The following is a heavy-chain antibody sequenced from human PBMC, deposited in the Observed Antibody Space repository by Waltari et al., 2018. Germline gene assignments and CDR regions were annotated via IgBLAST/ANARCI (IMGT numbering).Heavy chain of an antibody. CDR3: SRSLDD. CDR2: INQDGSEK. J-gene: IGHJ4*02. Sequence: EVHLVESGGGLVQPGGSLSLSCAASGFTFSKHWMDWVRQAPGKGLEWVANINQDGSEKYYVDSVRGRVTISRDNAKNSLSLQINSLRAEDTGIYYCSRSLDDWGQGTLVTVSS. CDR1: GFTFSKHW. V-gene: IGHV3-7*01.